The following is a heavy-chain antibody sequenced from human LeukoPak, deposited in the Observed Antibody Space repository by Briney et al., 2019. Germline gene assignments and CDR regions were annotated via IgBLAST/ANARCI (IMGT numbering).Heavy chain of an antibody. CDR2: IKQDGSEK. D-gene: IGHD7-27*01. V-gene: IGHV3-7*01. CDR1: GFSLSNYW. CDR3: ARGVWAPFDS. Sequence: GGSLRLSCAASGFSLSNYWTNWVRQAPGKGLEWVANIKQDGSEKNYVDSVKGRFSISRDNAKNSLILQMNSLRDEDTAVYYCARGVWAPFDSWGQGTLVSVSS. J-gene: IGHJ4*02.